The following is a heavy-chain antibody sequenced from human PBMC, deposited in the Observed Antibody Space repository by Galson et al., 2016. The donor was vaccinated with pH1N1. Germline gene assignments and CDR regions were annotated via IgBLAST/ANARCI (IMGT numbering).Heavy chain of an antibody. V-gene: IGHV5-51*03. CDR2: IYPNTSDT. CDR3: ARERRDSAYNWNLPLDY. Sequence: QSGAEVKKPGESLKISCSGAGYRFSTYWIGWVRQMPGQGLEWMAIIYPNTSDTKYNPSFEGQVTIAADRSIRTAYLQWSSRKASDTAIYYCARERRDSAYNWNLPLDYWGQGTLVTVSS. D-gene: IGHD1-20*01. CDR1: GYRFSTYW. J-gene: IGHJ4*02.